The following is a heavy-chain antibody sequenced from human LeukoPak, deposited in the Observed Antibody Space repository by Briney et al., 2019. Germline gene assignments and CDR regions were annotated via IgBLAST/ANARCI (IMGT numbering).Heavy chain of an antibody. V-gene: IGHV3-11*01. J-gene: IGHJ4*02. CDR1: GFTFSDYY. D-gene: IGHD3-10*01. Sequence: GGSLRLSCAASGFTFSDYYMSWNRQAPGKGLEWVSYISTSGSNIYYSDSVKGRFTISRDNAKNSLYLQMNSLRAEDTAVYYCARTYGSGSYGDYWGQGTQVTVSS. CDR2: ISTSGSNI. CDR3: ARTYGSGSYGDY.